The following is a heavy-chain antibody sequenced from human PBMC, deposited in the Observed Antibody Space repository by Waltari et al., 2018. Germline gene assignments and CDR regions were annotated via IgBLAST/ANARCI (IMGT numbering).Heavy chain of an antibody. D-gene: IGHD6-19*01. J-gene: IGHJ4*02. CDR2: VDPEDGET. Sequence: EVQLVQSGAEVKKPGATVKISCTVSGYTFTDYYLHWVQQAPGKGLEWMGLVDPEDGETIYAEKFQGRVTITADTSTDTAYMELSSLRSEDTAVYYCANFKGMYSSGWYYFDYWGQGTLVTVSS. CDR3: ANFKGMYSSGWYYFDY. CDR1: GYTFTDYY. V-gene: IGHV1-69-2*01.